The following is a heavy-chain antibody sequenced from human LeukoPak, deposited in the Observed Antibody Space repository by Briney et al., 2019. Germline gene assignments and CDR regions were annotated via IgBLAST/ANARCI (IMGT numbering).Heavy chain of an antibody. Sequence: ASVKVSCKASGYTFTSYDINWVRQATGQGLEWMGWMNPNSGNTGYEQKFQGRVTMTRNTSISTAYMELSSLRSEDTAVYYCARMDYYDSSGYYPSDYWGQGTLVTVSP. CDR3: ARMDYYDSSGYYPSDY. D-gene: IGHD3-22*01. J-gene: IGHJ4*02. CDR2: MNPNSGNT. CDR1: GYTFTSYD. V-gene: IGHV1-8*01.